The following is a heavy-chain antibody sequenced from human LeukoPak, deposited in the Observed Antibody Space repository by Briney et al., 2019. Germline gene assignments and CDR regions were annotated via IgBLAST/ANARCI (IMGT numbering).Heavy chain of an antibody. J-gene: IGHJ4*02. Sequence: GGSLRLSCAASGFTVSSNYMSWVRQAPGKGLEWVSVIYSGGSTYYADSVKGRFTISRDNSKNTLYLQMNSLRAEDTAVYYCAAMTSVTTGDYWGQGTLVTVSS. CDR2: IYSGGST. CDR1: GFTVSSNY. D-gene: IGHD4-11*01. V-gene: IGHV3-53*05. CDR3: AAMTSVTTGDY.